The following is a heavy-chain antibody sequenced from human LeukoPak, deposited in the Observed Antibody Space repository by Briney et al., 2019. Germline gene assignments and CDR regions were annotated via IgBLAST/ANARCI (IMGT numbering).Heavy chain of an antibody. V-gene: IGHV4-59*08. CDR2: IYYSGNT. J-gene: IGHJ3*02. D-gene: IGHD2-2*01. CDR3: VRQPSATAAFDI. CDR1: GGSITSDY. Sequence: SETLSLTCAVFGGSITSDYWCWIRQPPGKGLEWIGYIYYSGNTNYNPSFKSRVTISVDTSKNQFSLKLSSVTAADTAIYYCVRQPSATAAFDIWGQGTMVTVSS.